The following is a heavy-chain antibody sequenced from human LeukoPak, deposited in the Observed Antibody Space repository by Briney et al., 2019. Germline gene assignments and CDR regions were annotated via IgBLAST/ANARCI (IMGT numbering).Heavy chain of an antibody. V-gene: IGHV1-2*02. J-gene: IGHJ3*02. CDR3: ARPQDHGGNVENFDI. D-gene: IGHD4-23*01. Sequence: ASVKVSCKASGYTFSAYYIHWVRQAPGQGLEWMGWINPNSGGTNYALKFRGRVTMTRDTSISTANMELTSLRSGDTAVYYCARPQDHGGNVENFDIWGQGTLVTVSS. CDR2: INPNSGGT. CDR1: GYTFSAYY.